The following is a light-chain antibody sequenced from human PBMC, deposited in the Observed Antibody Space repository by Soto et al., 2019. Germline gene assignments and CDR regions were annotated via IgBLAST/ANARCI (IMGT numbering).Light chain of an antibody. Sequence: EIVLTQSPATLSLSPGDRATLSCGASQSVRSSYVAWYQQKAGLAPRLLIYDGSSRASGIPDRFSGSGSRTDFTLTIGRLEPEDFAVYYCQQYDNSAPLSFGGGTKVEMK. CDR3: QQYDNSAPLS. J-gene: IGKJ4*01. CDR1: QSVRSSY. V-gene: IGKV3D-20*01. CDR2: DGS.